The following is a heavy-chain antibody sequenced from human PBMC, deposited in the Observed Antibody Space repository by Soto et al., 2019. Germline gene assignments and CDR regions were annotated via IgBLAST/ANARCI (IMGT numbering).Heavy chain of an antibody. CDR1: GFSLTTSGVG. CDR3: VRSSYDANLHGGTDAFDF. CDR2: IYWDDDK. J-gene: IGHJ3*01. V-gene: IGHV2-5*02. Sequence: QITLKESGPALVKPTRTLTLTCTFSGFSLTTSGVGVGWVRQPRGKALEWLAYIYWDDDKRYSPSRRNRLTISKDPSRNQVVLTMTNMDPVDTGTYYCVRSSYDANLHGGTDAFDFWGQGTMVSSSS. D-gene: IGHD3-22*01.